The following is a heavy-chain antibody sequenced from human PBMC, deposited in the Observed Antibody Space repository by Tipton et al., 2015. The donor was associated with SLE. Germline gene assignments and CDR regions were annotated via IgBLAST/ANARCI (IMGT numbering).Heavy chain of an antibody. J-gene: IGHJ4*02. V-gene: IGHV4-39*07. CDR2: FYYSGST. D-gene: IGHD1-14*01. CDR1: GGSISSSSDY. CDR3: VSGVGNTGRFHY. Sequence: TLSLTCTVSGGSISSSSDYWVWIRQPPGKGLEWIGAFYYSGSTDYKPSLKSRVTVSVETSKNEVSLKLNSVTASDTAVYYCVSGVGNTGRFHYWGQGALVTVSS.